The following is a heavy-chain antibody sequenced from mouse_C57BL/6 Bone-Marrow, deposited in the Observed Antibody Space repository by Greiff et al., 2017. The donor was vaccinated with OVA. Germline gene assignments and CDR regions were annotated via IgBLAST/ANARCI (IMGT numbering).Heavy chain of an antibody. J-gene: IGHJ2*01. V-gene: IGHV5-12*01. CDR3: ARHGSGSSYYFDY. CDR1: GFTFSDYY. D-gene: IGHD1-1*01. CDR2: ISNGGGST. Sequence: EVKLMESGGGLVQPGGSLKLSCAASGFTFSDYYMYWVRQTPEKRLEWVAYISNGGGSTYYPDTVKGRFTISRDNAKNTLYLQMSRLKSEDTATYYCARHGSGSSYYFDYWGQGTTLTVSS.